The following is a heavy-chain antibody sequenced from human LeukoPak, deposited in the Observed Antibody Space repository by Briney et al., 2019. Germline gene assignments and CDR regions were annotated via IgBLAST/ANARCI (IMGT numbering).Heavy chain of an antibody. D-gene: IGHD2-15*01. CDR2: IWYDGSNK. CDR3: ARELLRGDENYYYGMDV. Sequence: GGSLRISCAASGFTFSSYGMHWVRQAPGKGLEWVALIWYDGSNKYYTDSVKGRFTISRDNSKNTLYLQMNSLRAEDTAVYYCARELLRGDENYYYGMDVWGQGTTVTVSS. V-gene: IGHV3-30*02. CDR1: GFTFSSYG. J-gene: IGHJ6*02.